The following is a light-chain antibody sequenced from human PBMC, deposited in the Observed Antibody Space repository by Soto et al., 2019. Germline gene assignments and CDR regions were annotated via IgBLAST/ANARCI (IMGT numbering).Light chain of an antibody. CDR2: AAS. J-gene: IGKJ1*01. V-gene: IGKV1-39*01. CDR1: QNINNY. Sequence: DIQLTQSPSSLSASVGDRVTITCRASQNINNYLIWFQHKPGKAPKLLIYAASILQSAVPSRFSGTGSGTDFTLTISSLQPEDFATYSCQQSYTTPWTFGQGTKVEI. CDR3: QQSYTTPWT.